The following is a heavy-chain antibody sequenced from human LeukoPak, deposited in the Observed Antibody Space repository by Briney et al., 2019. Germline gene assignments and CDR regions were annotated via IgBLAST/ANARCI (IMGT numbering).Heavy chain of an antibody. CDR1: GYTFTGYY. V-gene: IGHV1-69*02. CDR3: ARSAYCGGDCYDHFDY. Sequence: ASVKVSCKASGYTFTGYYMHWVRQAPGQGLEWMGRIIPIFGIANYAQKFQGRVTITADKSTSTAYMELSSLRSEDTAVYYCARSAYCGGDCYDHFDYWGQGTLVTVSS. J-gene: IGHJ4*02. CDR2: IIPIFGIA. D-gene: IGHD2-21*02.